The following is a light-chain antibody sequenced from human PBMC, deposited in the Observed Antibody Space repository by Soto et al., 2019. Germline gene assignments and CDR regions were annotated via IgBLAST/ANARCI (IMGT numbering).Light chain of an antibody. CDR1: QTISSW. J-gene: IGKJ1*01. CDR2: AAS. V-gene: IGKV1-39*01. CDR3: QQSYSSPPT. Sequence: DIQMTQSPSSLSASVGDTISITCRAIQTISSWLAWYQQKPGKAPKLLIFAASSLQSGVPSRFSGSRSGPDFTLTISSLQPEDFATYYCQQSYSSPPTFGQGTKVDIK.